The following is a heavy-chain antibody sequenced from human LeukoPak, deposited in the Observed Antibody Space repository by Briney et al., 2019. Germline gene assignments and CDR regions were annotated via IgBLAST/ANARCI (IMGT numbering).Heavy chain of an antibody. J-gene: IGHJ4*02. CDR3: ARQTGSGLFSLP. Sequence: SETLSLTCTVSGYSISSGYYWVWIRQPPGKGVEWSGSIYRSGSTNYNPPLKSRLTITVDTSKNQFSPKVSSVTAADPAVYYCARQTGSGLFSLPGGQGTLVTVSS. D-gene: IGHD3-10*01. CDR1: GYSISSGYY. V-gene: IGHV4-38-2*02. CDR2: IYRSGST.